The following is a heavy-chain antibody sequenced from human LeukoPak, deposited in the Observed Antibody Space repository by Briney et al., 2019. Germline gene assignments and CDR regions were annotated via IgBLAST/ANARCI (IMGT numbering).Heavy chain of an antibody. CDR2: IRYDGSNK. CDR1: GFIFNSYG. D-gene: IGHD3-9*01. Sequence: GGSLRLSCAASGFIFNSYGMHWVRQAPGKGLEWVAFIRYDGSNKYYADSVKGRFTISRDNAKNSLYLQMNSLRAEDTALYYCARAETDYYDILTGNDYWGQGTLVTVSS. J-gene: IGHJ4*02. CDR3: ARAETDYYDILTGNDY. V-gene: IGHV3-30*02.